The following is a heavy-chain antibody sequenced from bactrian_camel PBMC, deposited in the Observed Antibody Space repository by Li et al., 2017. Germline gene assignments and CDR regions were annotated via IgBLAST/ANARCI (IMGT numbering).Heavy chain of an antibody. Sequence: HVQLVESGGGLVQAGGSLRLACAASEYSDRTCEMGWYRQAPGEERELHSHILSDGTEYYHNSVKGRFTISRDGAKNTVYLQLNSLKTEDMAMYYCAKGNGGSWYFDWFTIWGQGTQVTVS. J-gene: IGHJ4*01. V-gene: IGHV3S53*01. D-gene: IGHD6*01. CDR3: AKGNGGSWYFDWFTI. CDR2: ILSDGTE. CDR1: EYSDRTCE.